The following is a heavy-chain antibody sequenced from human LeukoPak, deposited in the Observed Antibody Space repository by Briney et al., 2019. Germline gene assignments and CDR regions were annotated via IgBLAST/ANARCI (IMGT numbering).Heavy chain of an antibody. V-gene: IGHV3-48*03. CDR2: ISSSGSTM. CDR1: GFTFSSYE. CDR3: ARDPGSGYEEHFDY. D-gene: IGHD5-12*01. J-gene: IGHJ4*02. Sequence: GGSLRLSCAASGFTFSSYEMSWIRQAPGKGLEWVSYISSSGSTMYYTDSVKGRFTISRDNAKDSLYLQMNSLRAEDTAVYYCARDPGSGYEEHFDYWGQGTLVTVSS.